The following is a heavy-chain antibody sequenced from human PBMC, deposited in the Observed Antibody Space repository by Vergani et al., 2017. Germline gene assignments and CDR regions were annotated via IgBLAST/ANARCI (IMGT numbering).Heavy chain of an antibody. CDR3: ARGTGSGWYLLRVQY. V-gene: IGHV3-53*01. CDR1: GFTVSSNY. CDR2: IYSGGST. Sequence: EVQLVESGGGLIQPGGSLRLSCAASGFTVSSNYMSWVRQAPGKGLEWVSVIYSGGSTYYADYVKGRFTISRDNSKNTLYLQMNSLRAEDTAVYYCARGTGSGWYLLRVQYWGQGTLVTVSS. J-gene: IGHJ1*01. D-gene: IGHD6-19*01.